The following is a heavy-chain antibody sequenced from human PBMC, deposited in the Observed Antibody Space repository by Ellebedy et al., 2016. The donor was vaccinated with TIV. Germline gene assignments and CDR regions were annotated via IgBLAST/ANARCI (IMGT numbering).Heavy chain of an antibody. CDR2: ISFAGDNK. J-gene: IGHJ4*02. CDR3: ARGRYYDLLTGYYQGLDY. CDR1: GFTLSTYA. Sequence: GESLKISCAASGFTLSTYAIHWVRQAPGKGLEWVAVISFAGDNKYYADSVKGRFTMSRDTSKYTLFLQMNSLRVEDTAVYHCARGRYYDLLTGYYQGLDYWGQGALVTVSS. V-gene: IGHV3-30*04. D-gene: IGHD3-9*01.